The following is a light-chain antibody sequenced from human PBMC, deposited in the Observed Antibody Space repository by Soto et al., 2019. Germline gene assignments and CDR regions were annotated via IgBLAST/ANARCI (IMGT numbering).Light chain of an antibody. CDR3: QQYGSLPLT. CDR2: GAS. J-gene: IGKJ4*01. CDR1: QSVSSSY. V-gene: IGKV3-20*01. Sequence: EIVLTQSPGTLSLSPGERATLSCRASQSVSSSYLAWYQQKPGQAPRLLIYGASTRATGIPDRFSGSGSGTDFTLTISRLEPEDFAAYYCQQYGSLPLTFGGGTKVEIK.